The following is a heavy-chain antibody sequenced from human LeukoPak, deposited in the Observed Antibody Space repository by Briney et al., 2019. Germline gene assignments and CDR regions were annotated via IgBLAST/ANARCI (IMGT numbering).Heavy chain of an antibody. CDR3: ARGGGSFDI. D-gene: IGHD3-16*01. Sequence: SGGSLRLSCAASGFTFSISGMNWVRQAPGKGLEWISYIIGSSSTIYYADSVKGRFTISRDNAKNSLYLQMNSLRAEDTAVYYCARGGGSFDIWGQGTMVTVPS. J-gene: IGHJ3*02. CDR2: IIGSSSTI. V-gene: IGHV3-48*01. CDR1: GFTFSISG.